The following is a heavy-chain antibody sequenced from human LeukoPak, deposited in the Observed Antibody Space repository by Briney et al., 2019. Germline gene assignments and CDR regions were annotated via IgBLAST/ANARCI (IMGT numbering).Heavy chain of an antibody. V-gene: IGHV3-33*01. Sequence: PGGSLRLSWAASGFTFSSYGMHWVRQAPGKGLEWVAVIWYDGSNKYYADSVKGRFTISRDNSKNTLYLQMNSLRAEDTAVYYCARDKGTYGDLHFDYWGQGTLVTVSS. D-gene: IGHD4-17*01. CDR2: IWYDGSNK. J-gene: IGHJ4*02. CDR1: GFTFSSYG. CDR3: ARDKGTYGDLHFDY.